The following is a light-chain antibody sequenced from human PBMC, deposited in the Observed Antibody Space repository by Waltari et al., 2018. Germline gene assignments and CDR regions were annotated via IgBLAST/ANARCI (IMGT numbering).Light chain of an antibody. J-gene: IGKJ2*01. Sequence: EIVLTQSPDTLSLSPGERATISCRASQSVSTSFLAWYQQKPGQAPRLLIYGASNRATGIPDRFSGRGSGTDLTLTISRLEPEDFAVYYCQQYFSSPPYTFGQGTKLEIK. CDR3: QQYFSSPPYT. CDR2: GAS. V-gene: IGKV3-20*01. CDR1: QSVSTSF.